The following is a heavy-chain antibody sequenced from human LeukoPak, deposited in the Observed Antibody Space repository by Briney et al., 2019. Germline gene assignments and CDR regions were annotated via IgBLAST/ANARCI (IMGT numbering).Heavy chain of an antibody. V-gene: IGHV1-18*04. Sequence: ASVKVSCKASGYTFTGYYMHWVRQAPGQGLEWMGWISAYNGNTNYAQKLQGRVTMTTDTSTSTAYMELRSLRSDDTAVYYCARIAYYYDSSGYPDWGQGTLVTVSS. J-gene: IGHJ4*02. CDR1: GYTFTGYY. D-gene: IGHD3-22*01. CDR3: ARIAYYYDSSGYPD. CDR2: ISAYNGNT.